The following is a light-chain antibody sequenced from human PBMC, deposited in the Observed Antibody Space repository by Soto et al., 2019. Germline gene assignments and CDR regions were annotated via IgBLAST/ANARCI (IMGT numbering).Light chain of an antibody. CDR1: QSVLHCSNGKNS. Sequence: DIVMTQSPDSLSVSLGERATLNCRSSQSVLHCSNGKNSLAWFQQKAGQPPRLLINRASTRDSGVPARFSGSGSGTDFTPTISTLQAEDVAVYYCQQYSRPPYTFGQGTRLDI. V-gene: IGKV4-1*01. J-gene: IGKJ2*01. CDR3: QQYSRPPYT. CDR2: RAS.